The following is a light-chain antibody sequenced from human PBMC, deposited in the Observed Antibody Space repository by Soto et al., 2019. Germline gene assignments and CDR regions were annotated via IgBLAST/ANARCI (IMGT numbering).Light chain of an antibody. CDR3: QQRYDSWT. V-gene: IGKV3D-20*02. J-gene: IGKJ1*01. CDR1: QSIGSSY. Sequence: QFSRNITLSTRGRATISCKASQSIGSSYLAWYQQKPGQAPRLLISEASNRATGIAARFSGSGSGTDFTLTISSLEPEDFAVYYCQQRYDSWTFGQGTKVDNK. CDR2: EAS.